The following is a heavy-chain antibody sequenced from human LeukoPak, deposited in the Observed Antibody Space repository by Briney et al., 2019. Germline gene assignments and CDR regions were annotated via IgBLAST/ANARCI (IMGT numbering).Heavy chain of an antibody. CDR1: GGSISSGGYY. J-gene: IGHJ1*01. CDR3: ASAVEYYDFWSGYLKYFQH. CDR2: IYYSGST. D-gene: IGHD3-3*01. Sequence: SETLSLTCTVSGGSISSGGYYWSWIRQHPGKGLEWIGYIYYSGSTYYNPSLKSRVTISVDTSKNQFFLKLSSVTAADTAVYYCASAVEYYDFWSGYLKYFQHWGQGTLVTVSS. V-gene: IGHV4-31*03.